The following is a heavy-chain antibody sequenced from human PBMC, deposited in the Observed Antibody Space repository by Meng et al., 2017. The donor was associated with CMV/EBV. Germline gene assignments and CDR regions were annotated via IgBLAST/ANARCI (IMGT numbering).Heavy chain of an antibody. D-gene: IGHD6-19*01. V-gene: IGHV3-23*01. CDR3: AKRSQWLLGLYYYYGLDV. CDR2: ISASGSGTGST. CDR1: GFTFRSYA. Sequence: GESLKISCAASGFTFRSYAMTWVRQAPGKGLEWVSGISASGSGTGSTHYADSVKGRFTISRDNSKNTLYLQMNSLRAEDTALYYCAKRSQWLLGLYYYYGLDVWGQGTTVTVSS. J-gene: IGHJ6*02.